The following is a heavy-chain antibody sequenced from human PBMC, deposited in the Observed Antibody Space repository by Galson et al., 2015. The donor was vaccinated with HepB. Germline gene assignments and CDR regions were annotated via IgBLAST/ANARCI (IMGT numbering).Heavy chain of an antibody. J-gene: IGHJ4*02. Sequence: PALVKPTQTLTLTCTFSGISLSTSEVRVSWIRQPPGKALEWLARIDWDDAKFFSTSLKTRLTISKDTSKNPVVLTMTNMDPVDTATYYCARARYNSVWSFDYWGQGTLVTVSS. D-gene: IGHD6-25*01. CDR3: ARARYNSVWSFDY. CDR1: GISLSTSEVR. CDR2: IDWDDAK. V-gene: IGHV2-70*04.